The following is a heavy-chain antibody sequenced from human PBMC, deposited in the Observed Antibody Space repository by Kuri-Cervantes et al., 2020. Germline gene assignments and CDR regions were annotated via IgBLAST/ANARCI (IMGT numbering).Heavy chain of an antibody. CDR1: GGTFSSYT. CDR2: INPSGGST. J-gene: IGHJ6*02. D-gene: IGHD6-13*01. Sequence: ASVKVSCKASGGTFSSYTISWVRQAPGQGLEWMGIINPSGGSTSYAQKFQGRVTMTRDTSTSTVYMELSSLRSEDTAVYYCARGGEKVAAAGTSYYYYGRDVWGQGTTVTVSS. CDR3: ARGGEKVAAAGTSYYYYGRDV. V-gene: IGHV1-46*01.